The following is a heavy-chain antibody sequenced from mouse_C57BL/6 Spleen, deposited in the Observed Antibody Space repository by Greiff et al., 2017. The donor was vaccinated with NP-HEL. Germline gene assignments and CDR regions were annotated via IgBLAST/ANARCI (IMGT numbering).Heavy chain of an antibody. Sequence: QVQLQQPGAELVKPGASVKMSCKASGYTFTSYWITWVKQRPGQGLEWIGDIYPGSGSTNYNEKFKSKATLTVDTSSSTAYMQLSSLTSEDSAVYYCARDRLITTVVATNWYFDVWGTGTTVTVSS. CDR1: GYTFTSYW. CDR2: IYPGSGST. J-gene: IGHJ1*03. CDR3: ARDRLITTVVATNWYFDV. V-gene: IGHV1-55*01. D-gene: IGHD1-1*01.